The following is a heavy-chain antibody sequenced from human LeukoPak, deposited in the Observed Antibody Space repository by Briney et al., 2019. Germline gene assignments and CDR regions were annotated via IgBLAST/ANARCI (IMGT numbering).Heavy chain of an antibody. Sequence: EASVKVSCKASGYTFTGYYMHWVRQAPGQGLEWMGWINPNSGGTNYAQKFQGRVTMTRDTSISTAYMELSRLRSDDTAVYYCARGGSRDSYKPQYFQHWGQGTLVTVSS. V-gene: IGHV1-2*02. CDR3: ARGGSRDSYKPQYFQH. D-gene: IGHD5-24*01. J-gene: IGHJ1*01. CDR2: INPNSGGT. CDR1: GYTFTGYY.